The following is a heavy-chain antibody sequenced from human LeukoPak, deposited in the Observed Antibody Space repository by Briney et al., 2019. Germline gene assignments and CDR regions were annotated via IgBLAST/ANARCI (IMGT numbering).Heavy chain of an antibody. CDR3: ASSSRFGELTDP. J-gene: IGHJ5*02. CDR1: GYTFTSYG. Sequence: ASVKVSCKASGYTFTSYGISWVRQAPGQGLEWMGWISAYNGNTNYAQKLQGRDTMTTDTSTSTAYMELRSLRSDDTAVYYCASSSRFGELTDPWGQGTLVTVSS. CDR2: ISAYNGNT. V-gene: IGHV1-18*01. D-gene: IGHD3-10*01.